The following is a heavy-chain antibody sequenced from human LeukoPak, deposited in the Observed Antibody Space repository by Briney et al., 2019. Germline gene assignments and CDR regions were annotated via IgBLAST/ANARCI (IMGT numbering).Heavy chain of an antibody. D-gene: IGHD3-10*01. J-gene: IGHJ1*01. CDR3: ARHADYYADH. Sequence: PGGSLRLSCAASGFTFSTYEMSWVRQAPGKGLEWVANINQDGSGGYYVDSVKGRFKISRDNAKNSLYLQMSSLRAEDTAVYYCARHADYYADHWGQGTLVTVSS. CDR1: GFTFSTYE. CDR2: INQDGSGG. V-gene: IGHV3-7*04.